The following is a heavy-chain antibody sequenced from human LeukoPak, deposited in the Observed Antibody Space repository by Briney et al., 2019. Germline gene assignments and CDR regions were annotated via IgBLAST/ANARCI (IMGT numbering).Heavy chain of an antibody. CDR2: IIPIFGTA. Sequence: SVKVSCKASGGTFSSYAISWVRQAPGQGLEWMGGIIPIFGTANYAQKFQGRVTITTDESTSTAYVELSSLRSEDTAVYYCARDQNVVVPAAHNWFDPWGQGTLVTVSS. CDR3: ARDQNVVVPAAHNWFDP. J-gene: IGHJ5*02. D-gene: IGHD2-2*01. CDR1: GGTFSSYA. V-gene: IGHV1-69*05.